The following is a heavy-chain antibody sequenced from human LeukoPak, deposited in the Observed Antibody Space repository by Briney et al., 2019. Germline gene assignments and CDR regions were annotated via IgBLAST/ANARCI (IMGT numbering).Heavy chain of an antibody. J-gene: IGHJ4*02. V-gene: IGHV3-7*03. CDR1: GFTFGKYW. Sequence: TGGSLRLSCVASGFTFGKYWMSWVRQAPGKGLEWVANIKLDGSEKNYVDSVKGRFTFPRDNTKNSLYLQMNSLRAEDTAVFYCARDQYDTWSRRGNFDSWGQGTLVIVSS. D-gene: IGHD3-3*01. CDR2: IKLDGSEK. CDR3: ARDQYDTWSRRGNFDS.